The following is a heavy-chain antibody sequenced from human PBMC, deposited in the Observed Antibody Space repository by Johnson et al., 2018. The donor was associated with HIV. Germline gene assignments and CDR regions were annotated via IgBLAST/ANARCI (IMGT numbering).Heavy chain of an antibody. CDR3: ARFRYYYDSSGYQDAFDI. CDR2: ISSSSSTI. J-gene: IGHJ3*02. D-gene: IGHD3-22*01. Sequence: VQLVESGGGLVQPGGSLRLSCAASGFTFSSYSMNWVRQAPEKGLEWVSYISSSSSTIYYADSVKGRFTISRDNAKNSLYLQMNSLRAEDTAVYYCARFRYYYDSSGYQDAFDIWGQGTMVTVSS. CDR1: GFTFSSYS. V-gene: IGHV3-48*04.